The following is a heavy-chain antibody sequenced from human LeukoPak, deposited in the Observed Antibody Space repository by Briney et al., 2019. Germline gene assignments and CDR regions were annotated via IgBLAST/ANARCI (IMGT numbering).Heavy chain of an antibody. V-gene: IGHV1-18*01. J-gene: IGHJ4*02. D-gene: IGHD3-9*01. CDR1: GYTFTSYG. Sequence: GASVKVSCKASGYTFTSYGISWVRQAPGQGLEWMGWISSYNGNTNYAQKLQGRATMTTDTSTSTAYIELRSLRSDDTAVYYCARGSFPSDDILTGPFDNWGQGTLVTVSS. CDR2: ISSYNGNT. CDR3: ARGSFPSDDILTGPFDN.